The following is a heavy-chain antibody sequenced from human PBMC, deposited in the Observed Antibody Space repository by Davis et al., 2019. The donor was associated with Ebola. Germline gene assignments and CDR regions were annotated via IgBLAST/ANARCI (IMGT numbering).Heavy chain of an antibody. J-gene: IGHJ4*02. D-gene: IGHD6-6*01. CDR3: ARGDLGGAARPVSSYYFDY. CDR1: GFTFSSYA. Sequence: PGGSLRLSCAASGFTFSSYAMHWVRQAPGKGLEWVAVISYDGSNKYYADSVKGRFTISRDNAKNSLYLQMNSLRAEDMALYYCARGDLGGAARPVSSYYFDYWGQGTLVTVSS. CDR2: ISYDGSNK. V-gene: IGHV3-30-3*01.